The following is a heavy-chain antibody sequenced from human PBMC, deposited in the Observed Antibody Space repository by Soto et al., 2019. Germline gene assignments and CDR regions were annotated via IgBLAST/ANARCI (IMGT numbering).Heavy chain of an antibody. CDR2: IKQDGSEK. D-gene: IGHD3-9*01. Sequence: PGGSLRLSCAASGFTFSSYWMSWVRQAPGQGLERVANIKQDGSEKYYVDSVKGRFTISRDNAKNSLYLQMNSLRAEDTAVYYCARDRVLKRYFDWLSRNPYYYYYMDVWGKGTTVTVSS. CDR1: GFTFSSYW. V-gene: IGHV3-7*01. CDR3: ARDRVLKRYFDWLSRNPYYYYYMDV. J-gene: IGHJ6*03.